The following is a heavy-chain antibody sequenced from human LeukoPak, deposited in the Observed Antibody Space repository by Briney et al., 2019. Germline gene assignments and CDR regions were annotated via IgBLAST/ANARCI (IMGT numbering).Heavy chain of an antibody. CDR3: AKGGNWNYGSIDF. J-gene: IGHJ4*02. Sequence: GRSLRLSCAASGFSLSNYGMHWVRQAPGKGLEWVAVIWYDGSNKYYADSVKGRFTISRDNSKNTLYLQMNSLRVEDTAVYYCAKGGNWNYGSIDFWGQGTLVTVSS. CDR2: IWYDGSNK. V-gene: IGHV3-33*06. D-gene: IGHD1-7*01. CDR1: GFSLSNYG.